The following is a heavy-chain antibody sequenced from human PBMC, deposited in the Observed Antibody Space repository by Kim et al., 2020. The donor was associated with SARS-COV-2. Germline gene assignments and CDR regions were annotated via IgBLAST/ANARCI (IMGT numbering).Heavy chain of an antibody. V-gene: IGHV4-34*01. J-gene: IGHJ4*02. CDR2: HSGST. Sequence: HSGSTNYNPSLKSRVTISVDTSKNQFSLKLSSVTAADTAVYYCARIGKGYWGQGTLVTVSS. CDR3: ARIGKGY.